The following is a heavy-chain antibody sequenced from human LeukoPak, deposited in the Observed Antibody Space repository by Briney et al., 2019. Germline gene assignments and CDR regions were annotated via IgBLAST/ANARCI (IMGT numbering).Heavy chain of an antibody. Sequence: GETLRLSCAASGFTFSIYEMNWVRQAPGQGLEWVSYIRSISTTIHHADSVKGRFTSVRDNAKNSLYPQMNSLRAEDTAVYYCARGGRGDYWGQGTLVTVPS. CDR2: IRSISTTI. V-gene: IGHV3-48*03. J-gene: IGHJ4*02. CDR1: GFTFSIYE. CDR3: ARGGRGDY. D-gene: IGHD3-16*01.